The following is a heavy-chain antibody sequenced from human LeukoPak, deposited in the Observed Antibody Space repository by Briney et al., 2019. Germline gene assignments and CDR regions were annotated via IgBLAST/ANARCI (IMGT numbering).Heavy chain of an antibody. CDR2: IYYSGST. Sequence: PSETLSLTCTVSGGSISSSSYYWGWIRQPPGKGLEWIGSIYYSGSTYYNPSLKSRVTISIDTSKNQFSLKLSSVTAADTAVYYCAGRYDLWSGYLDYYWGQGTLVTVSS. V-gene: IGHV4-39*07. CDR1: GGSISSSSYY. CDR3: AGRYDLWSGYLDYY. D-gene: IGHD3-3*01. J-gene: IGHJ4*02.